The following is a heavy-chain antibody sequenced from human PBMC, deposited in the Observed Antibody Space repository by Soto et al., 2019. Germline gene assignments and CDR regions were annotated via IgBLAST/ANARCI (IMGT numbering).Heavy chain of an antibody. CDR3: ARGGRDIVLVPAAN. CDR2: IIPFFGTE. J-gene: IGHJ4*02. V-gene: IGHV1-69*13. Sequence: SVKVSCMASGGTFSSSAISWVRQAPGPGHECMGGIIPFFGTENYAQKFLGRVTIIADDTKRTAHMELSSRRSEDTAVYYFARGGRDIVLVPAANWGQGTLVTVSS. CDR1: GGTFSSSA. D-gene: IGHD2-2*01.